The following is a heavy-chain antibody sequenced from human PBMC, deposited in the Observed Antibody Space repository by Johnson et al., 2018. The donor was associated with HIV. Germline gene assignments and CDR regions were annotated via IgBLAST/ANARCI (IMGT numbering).Heavy chain of an antibody. Sequence: VQLVESGGGLIQPGGSLRLSCVGSGFTVSSNYMSWVRQAPGKGLEWVSVIYSGGSTYYADSVKGRFTISRDSSKNTLYLQMNSLRAEDTAVYYCARGSRYTYDNDDAYLLHAFDMWGQGTMVTVSS. CDR1: GFTVSSNY. J-gene: IGHJ3*02. CDR3: ARGSRYTYDNDDAYLLHAFDM. V-gene: IGHV3-66*03. CDR2: IYSGGST. D-gene: IGHD3-22*01.